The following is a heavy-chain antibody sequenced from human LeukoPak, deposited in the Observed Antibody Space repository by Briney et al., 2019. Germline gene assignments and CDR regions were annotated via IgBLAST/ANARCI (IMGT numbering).Heavy chain of an antibody. J-gene: IGHJ4*02. CDR2: IKSTGDTT. V-gene: IGHV1-46*01. D-gene: IGHD2-2*01. Sequence: ASVKVSCKTSGYTFTSYHMHWVRQAPGQGLEWVAIIKSTGDTTVYAQKFQGRVTVTRDTSTSTVYMDLSSLSSEDTAVYYCAREDAHTYYFDFWGPGTLVTVFS. CDR1: GYTFTSYH. CDR3: AREDAHTYYFDF.